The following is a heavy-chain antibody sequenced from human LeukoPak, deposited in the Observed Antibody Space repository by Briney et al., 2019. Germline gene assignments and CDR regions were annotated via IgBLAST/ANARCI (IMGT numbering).Heavy chain of an antibody. V-gene: IGHV3-48*01. CDR1: GFTFSSYN. J-gene: IGHJ4*02. Sequence: PGGSLKLSCAASGFTFSSYNMNWVRQAPGEGLQWVSYISSSSGTIYYADPVKGRFTISRDNAKNSLYLQMNSLRAEDTAVYYCARDLTLLRYFDWLLEGLDYWGQGTLVTVSS. CDR3: ARDLTLLRYFDWLLEGLDY. CDR2: ISSSSGTI. D-gene: IGHD3-9*01.